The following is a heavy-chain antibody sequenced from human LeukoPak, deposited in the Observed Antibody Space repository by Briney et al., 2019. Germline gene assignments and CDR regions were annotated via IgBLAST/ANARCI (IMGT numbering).Heavy chain of an antibody. CDR1: GFTFSGSE. Sequence: GGSLSLSCTASGFTFSGSERSWFRQTPGKGLDWLSNIRTDGTTTYYAGSVKGRSTMSIHNAENSLYPQMDRLRPRDTALYYCARSFGWYFDLWGRGTLVTVSS. D-gene: IGHD3-16*01. CDR3: ARSFGWYFDL. J-gene: IGHJ2*01. V-gene: IGHV3-48*03. CDR2: IRTDGTTT.